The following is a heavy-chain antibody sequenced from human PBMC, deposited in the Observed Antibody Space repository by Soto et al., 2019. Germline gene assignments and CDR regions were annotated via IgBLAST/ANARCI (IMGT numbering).Heavy chain of an antibody. J-gene: IGHJ3*01. CDR2: LTYDGVTE. D-gene: IGHD6-25*01. Sequence: PGGSLRLSCVGSGFSFNDYVVHWVRQAAGKGLEWVASLTYDGVTEYYADSVKGRFTMSRDNSKRTLYLHMDSLRPEDTGVYYCARVRLSGAVNDALDVWGQGTTVTVSS. CDR3: ARVRLSGAVNDALDV. CDR1: GFSFNDYV. V-gene: IGHV3-30*02.